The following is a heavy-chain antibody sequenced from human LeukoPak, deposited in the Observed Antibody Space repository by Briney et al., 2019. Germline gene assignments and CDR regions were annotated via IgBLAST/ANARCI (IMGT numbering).Heavy chain of an antibody. D-gene: IGHD3-22*01. CDR1: GFTFTNFW. CDR3: AREPYYYDSSGYISDY. CDR2: IKQDGSKK. V-gene: IGHV3-7*03. J-gene: IGHJ4*02. Sequence: GGSLRLSCAASGFTFTNFWMTWVRQAPGKGLEWVANIKQDGSKKYYADSVEGRFAISRDNAKNSLYLQMNSLRAEDTAVYYCAREPYYYDSSGYISDYWGQGTLVTVSS.